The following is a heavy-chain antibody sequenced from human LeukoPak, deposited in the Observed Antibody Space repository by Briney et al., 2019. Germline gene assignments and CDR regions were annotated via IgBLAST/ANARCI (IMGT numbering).Heavy chain of an antibody. CDR2: IKNKTKGETT. CDR1: GLTFSSAW. Sequence: GGSLRLSCAASGLTFSSAWMTWVRQAPGKGLEWVGHIKNKTKGETTEYAAPVKGRFIISRDDSKNTLYLQMNSLRTEDTAVYYCARGFCSSISCYQGPFDFWGQGTLVTVSS. V-gene: IGHV3-15*01. CDR3: ARGFCSSISCYQGPFDF. J-gene: IGHJ4*02. D-gene: IGHD2-2*01.